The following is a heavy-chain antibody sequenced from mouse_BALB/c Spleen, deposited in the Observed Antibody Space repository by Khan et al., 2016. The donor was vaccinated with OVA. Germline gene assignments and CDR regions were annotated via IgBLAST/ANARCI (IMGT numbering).Heavy chain of an antibody. CDR1: GYTFTDYI. V-gene: IGHV1-77*01. D-gene: IGHD1-1*01. CDR3: ARSGYGSLGY. Sequence: QVQLQQSGPVLVKPGASVKMSCKASGYTFTDYIINWVRQRTGQGLEWIGQIYPGSGSTYYNEKIKGKATLTADKSSNTAYMQLRSLTSEDSAVYFCARSGYGSLGYWGQGTTLTVSS. J-gene: IGHJ2*01. CDR2: IYPGSGST.